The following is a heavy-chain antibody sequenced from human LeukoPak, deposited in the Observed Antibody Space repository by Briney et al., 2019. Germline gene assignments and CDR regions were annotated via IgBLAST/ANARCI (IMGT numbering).Heavy chain of an antibody. V-gene: IGHV1-18*01. CDR1: GYTFTSYG. CDR3: ARIDSSSWHGAFDI. CDR2: ISAYNGNT. Sequence: ASVKVSCKASGYTFTSYGISWVRQAPGQGLEWMGWISAYNGNTNYAQKLQGRVTMTTDTSTSTAYMELRSLRSDDTAVCYCARIDSSSWHGAFDIWGQGTMVTVSS. D-gene: IGHD6-13*01. J-gene: IGHJ3*02.